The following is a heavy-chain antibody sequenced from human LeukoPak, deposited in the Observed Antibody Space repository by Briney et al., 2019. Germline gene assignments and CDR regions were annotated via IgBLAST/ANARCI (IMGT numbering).Heavy chain of an antibody. CDR3: ARLPSTTWIHDAFDI. V-gene: IGHV3-23*01. CDR2: ISGSTGTT. Sequence: GGSLRLSCAASGFTFSSYAMSWVRQAPGKGLEWVSGISGSTGTTYYADSVKGRFTISRDNSKNTLYLQMNSLRTEDTAVYYCARLPSTTWIHDAFDIWGQGTMVTVSS. CDR1: GFTFSSYA. D-gene: IGHD1-1*01. J-gene: IGHJ3*02.